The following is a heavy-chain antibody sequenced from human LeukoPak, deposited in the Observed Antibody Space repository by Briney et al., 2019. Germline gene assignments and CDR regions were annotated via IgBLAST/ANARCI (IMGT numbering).Heavy chain of an antibody. D-gene: IGHD1-26*01. CDR1: GYTFTSYY. V-gene: IGHV1-46*01. CDR2: INPSGGST. Sequence: RWASVKVSCKASGYTFTSYYMHWVRQAPGQGLEWMGIINPSGGSTSYAQKFQGRVTMTRDMSTSTAYMELSRLRSDDTAVYYCARDVIRSYSGSYFIIHRAFDIWGQGTMVTVSS. J-gene: IGHJ3*02. CDR3: ARDVIRSYSGSYFIIHRAFDI.